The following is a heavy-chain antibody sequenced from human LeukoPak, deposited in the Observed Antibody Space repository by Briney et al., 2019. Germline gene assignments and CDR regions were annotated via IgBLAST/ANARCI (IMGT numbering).Heavy chain of an antibody. CDR1: GYTFTSYD. D-gene: IGHD3-10*01. Sequence: HRASVKVSCKASGYTFTSYDINWVRQATGQGLERMGWMNPNSGNTGYAQKFQGRVTMTRNTSISTAYMELSSLRSEDTAVYYCARVYGSGSNYYYGMDVWGQGTTVTVSS. CDR3: ARVYGSGSNYYYGMDV. J-gene: IGHJ6*02. CDR2: MNPNSGNT. V-gene: IGHV1-8*01.